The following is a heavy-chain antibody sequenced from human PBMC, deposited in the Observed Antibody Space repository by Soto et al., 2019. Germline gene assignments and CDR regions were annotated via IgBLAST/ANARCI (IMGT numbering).Heavy chain of an antibody. CDR2: IYYSGST. CDR3: ARDYVLRFLEYPLPPYGMDV. V-gene: IGHV4-30-4*01. D-gene: IGHD3-3*01. CDR1: GGSISSGDYY. Sequence: SETLSLTCTVSGGSISSGDYYWSWIRQPPGKGLEWIGYIYYSGSTYYNPSLKSRVTISVDTSKNQFSLKLSSVTAADTAVYYCARDYVLRFLEYPLPPYGMDVWGQGTTVTVSS. J-gene: IGHJ6*02.